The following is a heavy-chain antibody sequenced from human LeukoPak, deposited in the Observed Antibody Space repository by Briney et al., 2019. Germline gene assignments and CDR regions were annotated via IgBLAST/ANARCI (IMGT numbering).Heavy chain of an antibody. CDR1: GYTFTSYV. CDR2: ISAYNGNP. D-gene: IGHD6-13*01. V-gene: IGHV1-18*01. CDR3: AREGYSSSWNYFDY. J-gene: IGHJ4*02. Sequence: GASVKVSCKASGYTFTSYVINWVRQAPGQGLEWMGWISAYNGNPNYARKLQGRVTMTTDTSTSTAYMELRSLRSDDTAVYYCAREGYSSSWNYFDYWGQGALVTVSS.